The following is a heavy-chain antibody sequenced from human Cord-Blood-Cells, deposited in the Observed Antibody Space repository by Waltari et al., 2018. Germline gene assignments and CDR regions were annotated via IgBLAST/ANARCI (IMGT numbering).Heavy chain of an antibody. J-gene: IGHJ6*03. D-gene: IGHD6-13*01. V-gene: IGHV4-39*01. CDR2: IYYSGGT. Sequence: QLQLQESGPGLVQPSETLSLTCTVSGGSISSSSYYWGRIRQPPGRGLEWIGSIYYSGGTYYNPSLKSRGTISVDTSKNQFSLKLSSVTAADTAVYYCARLRSGPLYSSSWYYYYYMDVWGKGTTVTVSS. CDR1: GGSISSSSYY. CDR3: ARLRSGPLYSSSWYYYYYMDV.